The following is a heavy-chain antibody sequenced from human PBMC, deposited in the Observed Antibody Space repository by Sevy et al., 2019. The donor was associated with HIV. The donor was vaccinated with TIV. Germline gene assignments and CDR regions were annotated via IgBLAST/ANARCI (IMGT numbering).Heavy chain of an antibody. D-gene: IGHD2-8*01. V-gene: IGHV3-23*01. CDR3: AREGCTQPHDY. CDR1: GFTFAKYS. Sequence: GGCLRLSCAASGFTFAKYSMSWVRQAPGKGLEWISTFSFGCGRINYADSVKGRFTISRDDSKNTPFLQMNSLRAEGMATYFCAREGCTQPHDYWGQGTLVTVSS. CDR2: FSFGCGRI. J-gene: IGHJ4*02.